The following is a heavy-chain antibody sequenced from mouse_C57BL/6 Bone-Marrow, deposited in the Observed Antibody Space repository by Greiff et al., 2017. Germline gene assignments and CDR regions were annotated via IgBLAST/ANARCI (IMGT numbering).Heavy chain of an antibody. V-gene: IGHV10-1*01. CDR1: GFSFNTYA. CDR3: ARLGDSGYGFAY. J-gene: IGHJ3*01. Sequence: DVMLVESGGGLVQPKGSLKLSCAASGFSFNTYAMNWVRQAPGKGLEWVACIRSKSNNYATYYADSVKDRFTISRDNSESMLYLQMNYLKTEDTAIYYWARLGDSGYGFAYWGQGTLVTVSA. D-gene: IGHD3-2*02. CDR2: IRSKSNNYAT.